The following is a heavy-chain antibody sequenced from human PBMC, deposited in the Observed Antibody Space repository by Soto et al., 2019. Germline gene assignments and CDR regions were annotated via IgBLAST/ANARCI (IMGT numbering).Heavy chain of an antibody. J-gene: IGHJ6*02. D-gene: IGHD2-21*02. V-gene: IGHV4-59*01. CDR3: ARDLWGYCGTDCYPLDV. CDR1: GGSINRYY. CDR2: MYNTGST. Sequence: SETLSLTCTVSGGSINRYYLSWIRQPPEKGIEWIAYMYNTGSTVYNPSFKSRVTISLDTSKNQFSLKLISVTAADTAVYYCARDLWGYCGTDCYPLDVWGQGTTVTVS.